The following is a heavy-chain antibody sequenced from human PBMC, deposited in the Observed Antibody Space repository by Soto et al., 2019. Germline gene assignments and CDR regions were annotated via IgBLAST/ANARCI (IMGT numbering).Heavy chain of an antibody. J-gene: IGHJ5*02. Sequence: SETLSLTCTVSGGSISSYYWSWIRQPPGKGLEWIGYIYYSGSTNYNPSLKSRVTISVDTSKNQFSLKLSSVTAADTAVYYCARAYSSSVGWFDPWGQGTLVTVS. CDR2: IYYSGST. D-gene: IGHD6-6*01. CDR1: GGSISSYY. V-gene: IGHV4-59*01. CDR3: ARAYSSSVGWFDP.